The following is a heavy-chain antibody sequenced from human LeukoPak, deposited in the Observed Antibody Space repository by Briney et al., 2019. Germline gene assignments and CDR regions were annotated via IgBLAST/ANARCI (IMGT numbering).Heavy chain of an antibody. D-gene: IGHD5-18*01. CDR3: ARSGYGYGADALDI. CDR1: GGSISSSSYY. CDR2: IYYSGST. Sequence: SETLSLTCTVSGGSISSSSYYWGWIRQPPGKGLGWIGSIYYSGSTYYNPSLKSRVTMSVDTSKNQFSLKLSSVTAADTAVYYCARSGYGYGADALDIWGQGTMVTVSS. J-gene: IGHJ3*02. V-gene: IGHV4-39*07.